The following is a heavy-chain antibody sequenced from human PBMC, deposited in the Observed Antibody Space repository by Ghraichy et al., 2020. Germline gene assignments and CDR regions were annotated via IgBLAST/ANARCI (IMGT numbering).Heavy chain of an antibody. Sequence: SETLSHTCAVYGGSFSGYFWNWIRQPPGKGLEWIGEVNHSGSTNYNPSLKSRVTISVDTSKNQFSLKLTSVTAADTAVYYCARGTSAGHYYGMDVWGQGTTVTVAS. CDR2: VNHSGST. J-gene: IGHJ6*02. CDR3: ARGTSAGHYYGMDV. D-gene: IGHD6-13*01. CDR1: GGSFSGYF. V-gene: IGHV4-34*01.